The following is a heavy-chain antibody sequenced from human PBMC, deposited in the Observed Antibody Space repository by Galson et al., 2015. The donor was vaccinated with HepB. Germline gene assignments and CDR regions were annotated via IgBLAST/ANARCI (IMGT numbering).Heavy chain of an antibody. CDR3: ARDLAYCGGDCYSDGAFDI. CDR2: INRGSNTT. V-gene: IGHV3-48*04. CDR1: GFTFSSYA. D-gene: IGHD2-21*02. Sequence: SLRLSCAASGFTFSSYAMNWVRQAPGKGLEWVSYINRGSNTTYYADSVKGRFTISRDNAQNSLYLQMNGLRAEDTAVYCCARDLAYCGGDCYSDGAFDIWGQGTMVTVSS. J-gene: IGHJ3*02.